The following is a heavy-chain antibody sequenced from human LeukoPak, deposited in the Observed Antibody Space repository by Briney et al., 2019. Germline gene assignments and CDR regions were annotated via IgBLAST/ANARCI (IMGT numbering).Heavy chain of an antibody. Sequence: GGSLRLSCAASGFTFDDYAMHWVRQAPGKGLEWVSGISWNSGSIGYADSVKGRFTISRDNSKNTLYLQMNSLRAEDTAVYYCARGFHKFDYWGQGTLVTVSS. J-gene: IGHJ4*02. CDR2: ISWNSGSI. CDR1: GFTFDDYA. D-gene: IGHD2-21*01. CDR3: ARGFHKFDY. V-gene: IGHV3-9*01.